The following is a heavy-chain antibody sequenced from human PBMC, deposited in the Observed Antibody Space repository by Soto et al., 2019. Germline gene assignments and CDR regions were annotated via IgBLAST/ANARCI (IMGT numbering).Heavy chain of an antibody. CDR1: GFSLSNARMG. CDR2: IFSNDEE. D-gene: IGHD3-10*01. J-gene: IGHJ6*02. Sequence: SGPTLVNPTETLTLTCTVSGFSLSNARMGVSWIRQPPGKALEWLAHIFSNDEESYSTSLKSRLTISKDTSKSQVVLTMTNMDPVDTATYYCARRSLLWFGEHTYYYYGMDVWGQGTTVTVSS. V-gene: IGHV2-26*01. CDR3: ARRSLLWFGEHTYYYYGMDV.